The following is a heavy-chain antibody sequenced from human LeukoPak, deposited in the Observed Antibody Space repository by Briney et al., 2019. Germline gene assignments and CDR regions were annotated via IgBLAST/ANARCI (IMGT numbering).Heavy chain of an antibody. V-gene: IGHV3-11*01. CDR2: ISSTGGTV. CDR3: ARGGENWFDS. J-gene: IGHJ5*01. Sequence: GGSLRLSCEASRFTFSDQYMTWVRQAPGEGLEWISYISSTGGTVYYADSAKGRFTVSRDNAKNPLYLQMSNLRVEDTAVYYCARGGENWFDSWGQGTLVTVSS. CDR1: RFTFSDQY. D-gene: IGHD3-10*01.